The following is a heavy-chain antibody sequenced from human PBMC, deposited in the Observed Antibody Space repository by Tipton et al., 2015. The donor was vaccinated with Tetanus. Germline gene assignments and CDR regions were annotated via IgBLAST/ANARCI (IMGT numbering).Heavy chain of an antibody. CDR1: GDSIRSEDYY. V-gene: IGHV4-30-4*01. CDR3: ARLTCSSPSCYYYYYYYVDV. D-gene: IGHD2-2*01. J-gene: IGHJ6*03. CDR2: IYYSGGT. Sequence: TLSLTCSVSGDSIRSEDYYWGWIRQSPGKGLEWLGYIYYSGGTYNNPSLKSRVSISLDASKNHFSLSLNSVTAADSATYYCARLTCSSPSCYYYYYYYVDVWGTGTAVAVSS.